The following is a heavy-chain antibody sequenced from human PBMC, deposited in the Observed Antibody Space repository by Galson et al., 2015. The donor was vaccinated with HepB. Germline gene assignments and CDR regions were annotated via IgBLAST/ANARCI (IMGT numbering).Heavy chain of an antibody. J-gene: IGHJ4*02. CDR2: ISFDGNNK. V-gene: IGHV3-30*03. D-gene: IGHD3-22*01. Sequence: SLRLSCAGSGFTFSSYGMDWVRQAPGKGLEWVAVISFDGNNKYYADSVKGRFTISRDNSKNTLNLQMNSLRVEDTAVYYCARNFHDSSGYYFFDFWGQGTPVTVSS. CDR3: ARNFHDSSGYYFFDF. CDR1: GFTFSSYG.